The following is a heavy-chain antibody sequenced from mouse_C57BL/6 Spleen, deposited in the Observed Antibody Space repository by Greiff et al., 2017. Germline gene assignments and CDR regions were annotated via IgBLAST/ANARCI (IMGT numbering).Heavy chain of an antibody. CDR1: GYTFTSYW. CDR2: IYPGSGST. V-gene: IGHV1-55*01. J-gene: IGHJ3*01. D-gene: IGHD2-4*01. CDR3: ASIYYDYDGFAY. Sequence: QVQLQQPGAELVKPGASVKMSCKASGYTFTSYWITWVKQRPGQGLEWIGDIYPGSGSTNSNEKFKSKATLTVDTSSSTAYMQLSSLTSEDSAVYYCASIYYDYDGFAYWGQGTLVTVSA.